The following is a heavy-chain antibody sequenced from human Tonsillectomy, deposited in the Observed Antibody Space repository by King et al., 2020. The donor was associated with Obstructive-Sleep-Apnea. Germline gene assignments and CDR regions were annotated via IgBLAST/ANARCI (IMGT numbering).Heavy chain of an antibody. CDR3: ARDGGSGSYYEFDY. CDR1: GGSVSSGSYY. CDR2: IYYRGST. V-gene: IGHV4-61*01. J-gene: IGHJ4*02. D-gene: IGHD1-26*01. Sequence: VQLQESGPGLVKPSETLSLTCTVSGGSVSSGSYYWSWIRQPPGKGLEWIGYIYYRGSTNYNPSLKSRVTISVDTSKNQFSLKLSSVTAADTAVYYCARDGGSGSYYEFDYWGQGTLVTVSS.